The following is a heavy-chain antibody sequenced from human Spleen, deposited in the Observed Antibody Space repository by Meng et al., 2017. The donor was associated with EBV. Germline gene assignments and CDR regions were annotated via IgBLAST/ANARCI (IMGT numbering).Heavy chain of an antibody. J-gene: IGHJ5*02. V-gene: IGHV4-30-2*01. D-gene: IGHD3-16*01. CDR1: GGSISSDGYS. Sequence: LQLQESGSGLVKPSQTLSLTCAVSGGSISSDGYSWSWIRQPPGKALEWIGYISHTGSTSYNPSLKSRVTISVDTSKNQFSLKLSSVTAADTAFYYCARGAYDRFGLDPWGQGTLVTVSS. CDR3: ARGAYDRFGLDP. CDR2: ISHTGST.